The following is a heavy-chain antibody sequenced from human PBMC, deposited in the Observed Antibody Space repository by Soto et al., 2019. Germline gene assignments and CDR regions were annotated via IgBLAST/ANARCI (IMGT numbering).Heavy chain of an antibody. CDR1: GYTFTSYG. Sequence: ASVKVSCKASGYTFTSYGISWVRQAPGQGLEWMGWISAYNGNTNYAQKLQGRVTMTTDTSTSTAYMELRSLRSDDTAVYYCARDSPYQLLAPYYYYYYMDVWGKGTTVTVSS. CDR2: ISAYNGNT. D-gene: IGHD2-2*01. CDR3: ARDSPYQLLAPYYYYYYMDV. V-gene: IGHV1-18*01. J-gene: IGHJ6*03.